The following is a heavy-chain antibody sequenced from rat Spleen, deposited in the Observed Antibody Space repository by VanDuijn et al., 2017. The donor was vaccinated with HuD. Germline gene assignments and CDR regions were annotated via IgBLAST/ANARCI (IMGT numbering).Heavy chain of an antibody. D-gene: IGHD1-2*01. V-gene: IGHV2-43*01. Sequence: QVQLKESGPGLVQPSQTLSLTCTVSGFSLTSYHVSWVRQPPGKGLEWMGVMWTGGSTAYNSLLNSRLSISRDTSKSPVFLKMNSLQPEDTATYYCARYSTSYVMDAWGQGASVTVSS. CDR2: MWTGGST. J-gene: IGHJ4*01. CDR3: ARYSTSYVMDA. CDR1: GFSLTSYH.